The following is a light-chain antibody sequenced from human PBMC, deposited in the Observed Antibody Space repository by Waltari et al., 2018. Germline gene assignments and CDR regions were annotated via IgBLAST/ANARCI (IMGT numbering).Light chain of an antibody. CDR1: PSVSRA. CDR2: GAS. J-gene: IGKJ1*01. V-gene: IGKV3-20*01. Sequence: DIVLTQSPGTLSLSLGERATLSCRASPSVSRALACYQQKPGQAPSLLIYGASTRATGIPDRFSGSGSGTDFSLTISRLEPDDFAVYYCQHYLRLPVTFGQGTTVEI. CDR3: QHYLRLPVT.